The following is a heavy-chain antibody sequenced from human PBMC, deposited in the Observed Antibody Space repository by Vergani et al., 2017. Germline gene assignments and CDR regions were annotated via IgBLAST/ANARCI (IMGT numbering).Heavy chain of an antibody. CDR1: GSSLSAYF. V-gene: IGHV4-4*07. CDR3: ARDDKVIGGGNNWFDP. J-gene: IGHJ5*02. CDR2: ISVGGDT. D-gene: IGHD3-16*01. Sequence: QVQLQESGPGLVKPSETLSLTCSVSGSSLSAYFWTWIRQPAGKGLEWIGRISVGGDTNHNPSLKSRVIMSVDTSKNQFFLRLSSLTAADTAVYYCARDDKVIGGGNNWFDPWGQGTLVIVSS.